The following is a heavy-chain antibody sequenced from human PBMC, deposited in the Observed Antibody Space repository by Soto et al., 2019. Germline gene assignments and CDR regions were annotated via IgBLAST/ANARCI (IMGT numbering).Heavy chain of an antibody. V-gene: IGHV4-30-2*01. CDR1: GGSISSGGYS. CDR2: IYHSGST. CDR3: ARGNVVAIDY. J-gene: IGHJ4*02. Sequence: QLQLQESGSGLVKPSQTLSLTCAVSGGSISSGGYSWSWIRQPPGKGLEWIGYIYHSGSTYYNPSLXGXGXIXXDRSKNQFSLKLSSVTAADTAVYYCARGNVVAIDYWGQGTLVTVSS. D-gene: IGHD2-21*01.